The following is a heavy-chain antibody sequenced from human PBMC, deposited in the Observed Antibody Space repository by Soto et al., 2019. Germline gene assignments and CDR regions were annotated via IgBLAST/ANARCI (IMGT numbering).Heavy chain of an antibody. J-gene: IGHJ4*02. CDR2: MNPHSGNA. V-gene: IGHV1-8*01. CDR1: GYTFTNYD. D-gene: IGHD2-2*01. CDR3: VRGEGYCSSASCYDY. Sequence: QVQLVQSGAEVKKPGASVKVSCKAAGYTFTNYDINWVRQATGHGLEWMGWMNPHSGNAGYSQKFQGRVTMTRDNSITTAYMELSNLRSDDTAIYYCVRGEGYCSSASCYDYWGQGALVTVSS.